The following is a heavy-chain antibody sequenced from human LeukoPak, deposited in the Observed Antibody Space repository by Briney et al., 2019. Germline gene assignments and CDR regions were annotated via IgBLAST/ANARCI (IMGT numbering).Heavy chain of an antibody. CDR3: ARHEDRNWYFDH. Sequence: PSETLSLTCTVSGGSISSSYYYWGWIRQPPGKGLEWIGTIYYSGSTYYNPSLRSRVTISVDTSANQFSLKLSSVTAPDTAVYYCARHEDRNWYFDHWGQGTLVTVSS. J-gene: IGHJ4*02. CDR2: IYYSGST. CDR1: GGSISSSYYY. D-gene: IGHD1-1*01. V-gene: IGHV4-39*01.